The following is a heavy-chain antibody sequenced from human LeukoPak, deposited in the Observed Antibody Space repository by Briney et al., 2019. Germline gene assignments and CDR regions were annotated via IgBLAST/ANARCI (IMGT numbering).Heavy chain of an antibody. CDR2: ISYDGSNK. V-gene: IGHV3-30*18. D-gene: IGHD3-10*01. CDR1: GFTFSSYG. CDR3: AKHFGSGTYYNFLDY. J-gene: IGHJ4*02. Sequence: GGSLRLSCAASGFTFSSYGMHWVRQAPGKGLEWVAVISYDGSNKYYADSVKGRFTISRDNSKNTLYLHVNSLRAEDTAVYYCAKHFGSGTYYNFLDYWGQGTLVTVPS.